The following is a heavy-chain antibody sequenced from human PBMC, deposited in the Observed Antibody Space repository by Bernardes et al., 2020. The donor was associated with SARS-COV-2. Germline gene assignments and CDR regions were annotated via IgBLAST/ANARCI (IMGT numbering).Heavy chain of an antibody. CDR1: GFTFSSYW. Sequence: VGSLRLSCAASGFTFSSYWMHWVRQAPGKGLVWVSRINSDGRSTTYADSVKGRFTISRDNAKNTLYLHMKSLRAEDTAVYYCARGRESGIVVVVAAADAFDIWGQGTMVTVSS. D-gene: IGHD2-15*01. J-gene: IGHJ3*02. CDR3: ARGRESGIVVVVAAADAFDI. V-gene: IGHV3-74*01. CDR2: INSDGRST.